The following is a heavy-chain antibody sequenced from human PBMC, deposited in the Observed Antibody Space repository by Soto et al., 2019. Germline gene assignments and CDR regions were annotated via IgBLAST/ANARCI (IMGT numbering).Heavy chain of an antibody. J-gene: IGHJ5*02. CDR2: IHYSGTT. D-gene: IGHD6-6*01. V-gene: IGHV4-31*03. CDR3: ARGTEYTSSSHWFAP. Sequence: QVQLQESGPGLVKPSQTLSLTCTVSGGSISSGGSFWSWIRQHPGKGLEWIGNIHYSGTTHYSPSLKSRVTISVDTSRSQFSLKLSSVTGADTAVYYCARGTEYTSSSHWFAPWGQGRLVTVSS. CDR1: GGSISSGGSF.